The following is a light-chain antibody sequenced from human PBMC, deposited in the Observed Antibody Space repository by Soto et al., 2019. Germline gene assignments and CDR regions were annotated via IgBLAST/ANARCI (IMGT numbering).Light chain of an antibody. CDR1: QSVSSSY. Sequence: EIVLTQSPGTLSLSPGERATLSCRASQSVSSSYLAWYQQRPGQAPRLLIIGASTRATGVPAKFSGSGSGTEFSLTINNLQSEDSAIYYCHQYASWSPFTFGQGTRLEIK. CDR3: HQYASWSPFT. J-gene: IGKJ5*01. V-gene: IGKV3-20*01. CDR2: GAS.